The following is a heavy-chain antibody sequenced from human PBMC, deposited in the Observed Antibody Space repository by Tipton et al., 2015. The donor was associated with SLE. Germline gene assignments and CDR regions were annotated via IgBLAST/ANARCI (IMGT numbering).Heavy chain of an antibody. J-gene: IGHJ3*02. CDR3: ARGSSLAAFDI. CDR2: INHGGST. V-gene: IGHV4-34*01. Sequence: LRLSCAVYGGSSSGYYWSWIRQPPGKGLEWIGEINHGGSTNYNPSLKSRVTISVDTSKNQFSLKLSSVTAADTAVYYCARGSSLAAFDIWGQGTMVTVSS. CDR1: GGSSSGYY.